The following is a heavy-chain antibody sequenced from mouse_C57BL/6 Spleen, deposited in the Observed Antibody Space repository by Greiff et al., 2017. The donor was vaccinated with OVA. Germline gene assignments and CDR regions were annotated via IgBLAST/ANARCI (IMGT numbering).Heavy chain of an antibody. CDR2: IDPANGNT. CDR1: GFNIKNTY. Sequence: VQLKESVAELVRPGASVKLSCTASGFNIKNTYMHWVKQRPEQGLEWIGRIDPANGNTKYAPKFQGKATITADTSSNTAYLQLSSLTSEDTAIYYCARGDYSNYGLYFDYWGQGTTLTVSS. V-gene: IGHV14-3*01. D-gene: IGHD2-5*01. J-gene: IGHJ2*01. CDR3: ARGDYSNYGLYFDY.